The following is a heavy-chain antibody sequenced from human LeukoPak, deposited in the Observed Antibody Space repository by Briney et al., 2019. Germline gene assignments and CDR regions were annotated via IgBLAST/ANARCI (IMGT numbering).Heavy chain of an antibody. CDR3: ARDRAGGGYCSSTSCYTFDFDY. CDR1: GGTFSSYA. J-gene: IGHJ4*02. D-gene: IGHD2-2*02. V-gene: IGHV1-69*01. CDR2: IIPIFGTA. Sequence: SVKVSCKASGGTFSSYAISWVRQAPGQGREWMGGIIPIFGTANYAQKFQGRVTITADESTRTAYMKLSSLRSEDTAVYYCARDRAGGGYCSSTSCYTFDFDYWGQGTLVTVSS.